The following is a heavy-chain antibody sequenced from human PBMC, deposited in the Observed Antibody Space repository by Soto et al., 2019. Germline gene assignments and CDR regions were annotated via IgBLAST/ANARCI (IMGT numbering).Heavy chain of an antibody. V-gene: IGHV1-69*01. CDR2: ISPMFGAA. CDR1: GGTFNTYA. Sequence: QVQLGQSGAEMKKPGSSVKVSCQSSGGTFNTYAMNWVRQAPGQGPEWLGDISPMFGAANYAPKFQGRVTITADESTGTSDMKLSSLTSEDTALYFCAREVQVHTPAFVYWGQGTLVTVSS. CDR3: AREVQVHTPAFVY. D-gene: IGHD3-10*01. J-gene: IGHJ4*02.